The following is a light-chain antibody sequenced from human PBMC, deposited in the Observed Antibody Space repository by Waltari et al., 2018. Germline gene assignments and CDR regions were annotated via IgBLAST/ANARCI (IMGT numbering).Light chain of an antibody. CDR3: MQATHWPVT. V-gene: IGKV2-30*01. Sequence: DVGLTQSPLSLPVTPGQSASISCRSSQSLIYTDGISYLNWFHQRPGQAPRRRIYKVSNRESGVPDRFSGSGSGTDFTLMISSVEADDVGVYFCMQATHWPVTFGQGTRLEIK. CDR2: KVS. CDR1: QSLIYTDGISY. J-gene: IGKJ5*01.